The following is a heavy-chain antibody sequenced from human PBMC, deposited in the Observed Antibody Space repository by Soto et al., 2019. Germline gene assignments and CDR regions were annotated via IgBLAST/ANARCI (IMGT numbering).Heavy chain of an antibody. D-gene: IGHD3-9*01. CDR3: AKEVVGYDILTGPESS. Sequence: GGSLRLSCAASGFTFSSYGMHWVRQAPGKGLEWVAVISYDGSNKYYADSVKGRFTISRDNSKNTLYLQMNSLRAEDTAVYYCAKEVVGYDILTGPESSWGQGTLVTVS. J-gene: IGHJ5*02. CDR1: GFTFSSYG. V-gene: IGHV3-30*18. CDR2: ISYDGSNK.